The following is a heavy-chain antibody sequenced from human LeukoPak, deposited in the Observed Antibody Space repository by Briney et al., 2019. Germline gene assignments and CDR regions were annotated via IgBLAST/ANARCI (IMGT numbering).Heavy chain of an antibody. V-gene: IGHV1-24*01. J-gene: IGHJ4*02. CDR3: ATDKGLGTAMAHFDY. Sequence: ASVKVSCKVSGYTLTELSMHWVRQAPGKGLEWMGGFDPEDGETIYAQKFQGRVTMTEDTSTDTAYMELSSLRSEDTAVYYCATDKGLGTAMAHFDYWGQGTLVTVSS. CDR2: FDPEDGET. D-gene: IGHD5-18*01. CDR1: GYTLTELS.